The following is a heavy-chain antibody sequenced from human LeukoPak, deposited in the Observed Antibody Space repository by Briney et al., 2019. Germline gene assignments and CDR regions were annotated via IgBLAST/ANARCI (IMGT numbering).Heavy chain of an antibody. V-gene: IGHV1-18*01. CDR3: ARDGHSSSWPFYYYYGMDV. J-gene: IGHJ6*02. D-gene: IGHD6-13*01. CDR1: GYTFTSYG. CDR2: ISAYNGNT. Sequence: ASVTVSCKASGYTFTSYGISWVRQAPGQGLEWMGWISAYNGNTNYAQKLQGRVTMTTDTSTSTAYMELRSLRSDDTAVYYCARDGHSSSWPFYYYYGMDVWGQGTTVTVS.